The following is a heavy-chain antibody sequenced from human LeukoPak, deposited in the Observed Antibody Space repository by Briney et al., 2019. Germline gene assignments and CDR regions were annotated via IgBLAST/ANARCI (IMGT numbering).Heavy chain of an antibody. Sequence: SETLSLTCTLSGGSISTYYWTWIRQPPGKGLESIGYVFYTGSTNYNPSFKSRVTISVDTSKNQFSLKLNSVTAADTAIYYCERVAYSGYDSRGAFDIWGQGTMVTVSS. CDR3: ERVAYSGYDSRGAFDI. V-gene: IGHV4-59*01. J-gene: IGHJ3*02. CDR2: VFYTGST. D-gene: IGHD5-12*01. CDR1: GGSISTYY.